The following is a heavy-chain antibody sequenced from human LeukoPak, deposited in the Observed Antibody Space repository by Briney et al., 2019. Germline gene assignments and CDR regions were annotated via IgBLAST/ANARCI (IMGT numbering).Heavy chain of an antibody. CDR3: ARSIVVVVAATGWFDP. CDR1: GYTFTGYY. Sequence: ASVKVSCKASGYTFTGYYMHWVRQAPGQGLERMGWINPNSGGTNYAQKFQGRVTMTRDTSISTAYMELSRLRSDDTAVYYCARSIVVVVAATGWFDPWGQGTLVTVSS. J-gene: IGHJ5*02. CDR2: INPNSGGT. V-gene: IGHV1-2*02. D-gene: IGHD2-15*01.